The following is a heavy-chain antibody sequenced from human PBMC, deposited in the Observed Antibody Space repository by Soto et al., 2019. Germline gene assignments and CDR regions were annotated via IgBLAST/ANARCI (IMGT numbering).Heavy chain of an antibody. Sequence: QVQLQESGPGLVKPSQTLSLTCTVSGGSISSGGYYWSWIRQHPGKGLEWIGYIYYSGSTYYNPSLKSRVPISVDTSKNRYSLKLGPGAAADTAVYSCARGGVGFGELGYWGQGTLVSVSS. D-gene: IGHD3-10*01. CDR2: IYYSGST. CDR1: GGSISSGGYY. CDR3: ARGGVGFGELGY. J-gene: IGHJ4*02. V-gene: IGHV4-31*03.